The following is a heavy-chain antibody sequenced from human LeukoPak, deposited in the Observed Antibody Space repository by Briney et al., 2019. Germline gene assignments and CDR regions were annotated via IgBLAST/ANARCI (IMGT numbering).Heavy chain of an antibody. J-gene: IGHJ4*02. Sequence: PSETLSLTCTVSGGSISSYYWSWIRQPPGKGLEWVGYIYYSGSTNYNPSLKSRVTISVDTSKNQFSLKLSSVTAADTAVYYCASDYYDSSGYYLFDYWGQGTLVTVSS. V-gene: IGHV4-59*01. CDR2: IYYSGST. CDR1: GGSISSYY. D-gene: IGHD3-22*01. CDR3: ASDYYDSSGYYLFDY.